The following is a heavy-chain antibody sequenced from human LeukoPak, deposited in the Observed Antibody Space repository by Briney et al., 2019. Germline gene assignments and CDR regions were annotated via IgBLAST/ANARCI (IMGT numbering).Heavy chain of an antibody. CDR3: ARDREMATGVFDY. CDR2: IIPIFGTA. V-gene: IGHV1-69*13. CDR1: GGTFSSYA. D-gene: IGHD5-24*01. J-gene: IGHJ4*02. Sequence: SVKVTCKASGGTFSSYAISWVRQAPGQGLEWMGGIIPIFGTANYAQKFQGRVTIAADESTSTAYMELSSLRSEDTAVYYCARDREMATGVFDYWGQGTLVTVSS.